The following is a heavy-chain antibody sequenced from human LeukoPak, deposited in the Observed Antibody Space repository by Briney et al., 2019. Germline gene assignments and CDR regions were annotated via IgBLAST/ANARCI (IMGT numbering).Heavy chain of an antibody. Sequence: ASVKVSCKASGYTFTSYGISWVRQAPGQGLEWMGWISAYNGNTNYAQKLQGRVTMTTDTSTSTAYMELRSLRSEDTAVYYCASPAPAHYYYYMDVWGKGTTVTVSS. CDR3: ASPAPAHYYYYMDV. CDR1: GYTFTSYG. V-gene: IGHV1-18*01. J-gene: IGHJ6*03. CDR2: ISAYNGNT.